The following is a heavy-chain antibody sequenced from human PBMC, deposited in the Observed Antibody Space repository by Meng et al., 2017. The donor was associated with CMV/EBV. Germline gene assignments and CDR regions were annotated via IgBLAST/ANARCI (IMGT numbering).Heavy chain of an antibody. J-gene: IGHJ6*02. CDR3: ARDRDGNYRYYYGLDV. Sequence: GESLKISCAASGFTFSDYYMSWIRQAPGKGLEWVSYISSSGSTIYYADSVKGRFTISRDNAKNSLYLQMNSLRAEDTAVYYCARDRDGNYRYYYGLDVWGQGTTVTVSS. V-gene: IGHV3-11*01. D-gene: IGHD4-11*01. CDR1: GFTFSDYY. CDR2: ISSSGSTI.